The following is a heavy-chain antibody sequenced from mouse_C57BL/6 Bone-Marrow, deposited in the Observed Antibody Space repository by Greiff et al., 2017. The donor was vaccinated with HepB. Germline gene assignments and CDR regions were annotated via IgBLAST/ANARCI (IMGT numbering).Heavy chain of an antibody. CDR1: GFTFNTYA. J-gene: IGHJ1*03. V-gene: IGHV10-3*01. Sequence: EVQLQQSGGGLVQPKGSLKLSCAASGFTFNTYAMHWVRQAPGKGLEWVARIRSKSSNYATYYADSVKDRFTISRDDSQSMLYLQMNNLKTEDTAMYYCVRSIYYYGSSPWYFDVWGTGTTVTVSS. D-gene: IGHD1-1*01. CDR3: VRSIYYYGSSPWYFDV. CDR2: IRSKSSNYAT.